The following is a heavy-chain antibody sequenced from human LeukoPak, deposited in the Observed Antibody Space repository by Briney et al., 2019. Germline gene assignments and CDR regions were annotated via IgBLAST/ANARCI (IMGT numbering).Heavy chain of an antibody. J-gene: IGHJ4*02. CDR3: ARDWSITSADYYFDY. CDR1: GFTFSSYA. D-gene: IGHD6-13*01. V-gene: IGHV3-30-3*01. CDR2: ISYDGSNK. Sequence: GGSLRLSCAASGFTFSSYAMHWVRQAPGKGLEWVAVISYDGSNKYYADSVKGRFTISRDNSKNTLYLQMNSLRAEDTAVYYCARDWSITSADYYFDYWGQGTLVTVSS.